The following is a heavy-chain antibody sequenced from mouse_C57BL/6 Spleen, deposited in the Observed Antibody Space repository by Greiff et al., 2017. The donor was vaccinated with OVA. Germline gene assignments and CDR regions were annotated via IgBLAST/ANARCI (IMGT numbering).Heavy chain of an antibody. Sequence: EVMLVESGGGLVKPGGSLKLSCAASGFTFSSYTMSWVRQTPEKRLEWVATISGGGGNTYYPDSVKGRFTISRGNAKNTLYLQMSSLRSEDTALYYCARHGYSNPWFAYWGQGTLVTVSA. CDR1: GFTFSSYT. CDR3: ARHGYSNPWFAY. V-gene: IGHV5-9*01. D-gene: IGHD2-5*01. CDR2: ISGGGGNT. J-gene: IGHJ3*01.